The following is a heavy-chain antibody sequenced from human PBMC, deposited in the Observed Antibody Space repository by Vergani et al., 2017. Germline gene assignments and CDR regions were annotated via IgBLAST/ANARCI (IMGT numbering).Heavy chain of an antibody. D-gene: IGHD1-26*01. V-gene: IGHV3-64*01. CDR3: AGGSSGSYGY. Sequence: EVQLVESGGGLVQPGGSLRLSCAASGFTFSSYAMHWVRQAPRKGLEYVSAISSNGGSTYYANSVKGRFTISRDNSKNTLYLQMGSLRAEDMAVYYCAGGSSGSYGYWGQGTLVTVSS. CDR1: GFTFSSYA. CDR2: ISSNGGST. J-gene: IGHJ4*02.